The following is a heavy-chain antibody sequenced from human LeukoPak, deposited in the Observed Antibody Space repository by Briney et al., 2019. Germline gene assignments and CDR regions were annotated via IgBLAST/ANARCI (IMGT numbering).Heavy chain of an antibody. CDR3: ARVNYDSRGYYYDGLDF. CDR2: MYHNRGNT. V-gene: IGHV1-8*01. CDR1: GYTFTIYD. Sequence: ASVTVSSMASGYTFTIYDINWVRQPTGQGVERMGGMYHNRGNTGDEQEIQGRVTTTRNTTISTDYKELSSLRSEDTGIYYCARVNYDSRGYYYDGLDFWGRGTTVTVTS. D-gene: IGHD3-22*01. J-gene: IGHJ6*02.